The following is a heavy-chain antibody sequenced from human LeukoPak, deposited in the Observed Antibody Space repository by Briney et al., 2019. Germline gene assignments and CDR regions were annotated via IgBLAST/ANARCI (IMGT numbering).Heavy chain of an antibody. V-gene: IGHV3-15*01. D-gene: IGHD2-2*01. Sequence: GESLRLSCVASGFTFSKAWMSWVRQAPGKGLEWVARIKSKTDGGTTDYGAPVNGRFTISRDDSKNTLYLQMNSLKTEDTAVYYCAKERMPLGYWGQGTLVTVSS. J-gene: IGHJ4*02. CDR1: GFTFSKAW. CDR3: AKERMPLGY. CDR2: IKSKTDGGTT.